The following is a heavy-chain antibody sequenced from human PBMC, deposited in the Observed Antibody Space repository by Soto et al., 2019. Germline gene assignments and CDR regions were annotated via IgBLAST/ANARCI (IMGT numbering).Heavy chain of an antibody. CDR1: GGSITNGDYY. CDR2: INYRGTT. D-gene: IGHD2-2*01. Sequence: QVQLQESGPGLVKPSQTLSLTCTVSGGSITNGDYYWNWIRQHPGKGLEWIGYINYRGTTFYNPPLKGRVFISVETSKNHFTLNLISVTAADMALYLCASDAPGDAHYWGQGTLVTVSS. J-gene: IGHJ4*02. CDR3: ASDAPGDAHY. V-gene: IGHV4-31*03.